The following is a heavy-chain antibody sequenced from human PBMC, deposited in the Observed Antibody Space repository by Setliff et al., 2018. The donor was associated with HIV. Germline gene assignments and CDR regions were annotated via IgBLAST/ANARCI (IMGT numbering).Heavy chain of an antibody. V-gene: IGHV4-30-4*08. CDR1: GGSISSDDYY. CDR2: ITYSGSA. D-gene: IGHD3-16*01. J-gene: IGHJ5*01. CDR3: ARGGAVSADFDS. Sequence: SETLSLTCTVSGGSISSDDYYWNWIRQPPGKGLEWIGYITYSGSAYYNPSLKSRVTISIDTSKNQFSLSLNSVTAADTAVYFCARGGAVSADFDSWGQGTLVTAPQ.